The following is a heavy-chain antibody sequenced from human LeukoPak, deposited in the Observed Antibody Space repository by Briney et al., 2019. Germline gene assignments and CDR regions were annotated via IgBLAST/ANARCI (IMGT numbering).Heavy chain of an antibody. J-gene: IGHJ4*02. V-gene: IGHV5-51*03. CDR1: GYSFSNFW. Sequence: GQSLKISCKGSGYSFSNFWIAWVRQMPGRGLEYLGIIYPGDYDTRYSPSFRGQVTISVDKSISPAYLQWTSLKAPDTAIHSFARAPPLGGTPTYFDPGAKGTLSPSPQ. CDR2: IYPGDYDT. CDR3: ARAPPLGGTPTYFDP. D-gene: IGHD1-26*01.